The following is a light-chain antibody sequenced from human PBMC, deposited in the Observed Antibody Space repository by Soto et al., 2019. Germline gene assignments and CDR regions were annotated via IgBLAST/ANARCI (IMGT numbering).Light chain of an antibody. CDR2: EVS. V-gene: IGKV2D-29*02. Sequence: DVVMTQTPLSLSVAPGQPASISCKSSQSLLHITGETFLFWYLQKPGQSPQPLIYEVSTRVSGVPDRFSGSGSGTDFTLEISRVETDDVGIYYCMQSTQLPPTFGQGTRREIK. J-gene: IGKJ5*01. CDR1: QSLLHITGETF. CDR3: MQSTQLPPT.